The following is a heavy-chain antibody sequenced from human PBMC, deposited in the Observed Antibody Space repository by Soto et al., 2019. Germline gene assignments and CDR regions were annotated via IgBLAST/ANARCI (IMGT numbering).Heavy chain of an antibody. J-gene: IGHJ6*02. V-gene: IGHV4-59*01. Sequence: SETLSLTCTVSGVSIRSYYWAWIRQPPGKGLELIGYIYYSGSTRYNPSLKSRVTISVDMSKNQFSLKLSSVIAADTAVYYCARAYGGFDNGLDVWGQGTAVTVSS. CDR1: GVSIRSYY. CDR3: ARAYGGFDNGLDV. CDR2: IYYSGST. D-gene: IGHD5-12*01.